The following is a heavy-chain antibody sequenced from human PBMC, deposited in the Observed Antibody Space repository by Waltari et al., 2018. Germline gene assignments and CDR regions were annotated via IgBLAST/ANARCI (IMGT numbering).Heavy chain of an antibody. CDR3: ATYLGASLGTAAFDV. Sequence: QLQLQESGPGLVKPSETLSLTCSVSGGSITSTRTYWVWIRQPPGQGLEWIGTMSYSGATYSSPSLNSRVTISRDTSKNQLSLKLASMTAADTAVYFCATYLGASLGTAAFDVWGQGTMVTVSS. J-gene: IGHJ3*01. CDR2: MSYSGAT. CDR1: GGSITSTRTY. D-gene: IGHD1-1*01. V-gene: IGHV4-39*01.